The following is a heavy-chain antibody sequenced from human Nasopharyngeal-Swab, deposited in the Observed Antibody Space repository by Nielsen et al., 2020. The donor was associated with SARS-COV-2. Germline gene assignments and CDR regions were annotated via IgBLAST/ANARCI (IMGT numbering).Heavy chain of an antibody. J-gene: IGHJ6*02. CDR3: AKDIGDGYNAGEYYYYYGMDV. CDR1: GFTFSNYW. D-gene: IGHD5-24*01. CDR2: ISWNSGSI. Sequence: SLKISCVASGFTFSNYWMHWVRQAPGKGLEWVSGISWNSGSIGYADSVKGRFTISRDNAKNSLYLQMNSLRAEDTALYYCAKDIGDGYNAGEYYYYYGMDVWGQGTTVTVSS. V-gene: IGHV3-9*01.